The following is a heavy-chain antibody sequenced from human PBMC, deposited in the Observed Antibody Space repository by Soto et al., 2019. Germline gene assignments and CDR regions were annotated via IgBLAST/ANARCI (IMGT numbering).Heavy chain of an antibody. D-gene: IGHD3-10*01. Sequence: EAQLLQSGGGLVPPGGSLRLSCVASGFAFGNYPMAWVRQTPGKGLQWISTISGSGGMTDYEDSVRGRFTVSIDHSKDTVHLQMTSVRADDTAVYYCAKDRTMARGIRAFDIWGQGTTVTISS. CDR3: AKDRTMARGIRAFDI. CDR2: ISGSGGMT. V-gene: IGHV3-23*01. CDR1: GFAFGNYP. J-gene: IGHJ3*02.